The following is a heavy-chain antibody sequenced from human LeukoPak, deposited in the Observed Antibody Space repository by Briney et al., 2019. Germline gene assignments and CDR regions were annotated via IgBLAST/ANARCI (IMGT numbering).Heavy chain of an antibody. CDR3: ARGRVRRDAFDI. CDR2: INPNSGGT. D-gene: IGHD5/OR15-5a*01. V-gene: IGHV1-2*04. CDR1: GYTFTGYY. Sequence: ASVKVSCKASGYTFTGYYMHWVRQAPGQGLEWMGWINPNSGGTNYAQKFQGWVTMTTDTSTSTAYMELRSLRSDDTAVYYCARGRVRRDAFDIWGQGTMVTVSS. J-gene: IGHJ3*02.